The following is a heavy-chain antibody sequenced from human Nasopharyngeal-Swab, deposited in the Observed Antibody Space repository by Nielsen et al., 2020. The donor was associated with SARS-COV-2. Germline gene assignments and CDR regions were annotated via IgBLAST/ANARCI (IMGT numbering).Heavy chain of an antibody. V-gene: IGHV4-59*08. D-gene: IGHD5/OR15-5a*01. Sequence: GSLRLSCAASGFAFSSHAMSWVRQTPGKGLEWIGNVYSNGGIKSNPSLASRVSLFIDMSKNQLSLTLASVTAADSAVYFCARQRSGVYDSREAMFDHWGQGIRVTVSS. CDR3: ARQRSGVYDSREAMFDH. J-gene: IGHJ4*02. CDR1: GFAFSSHA. CDR2: VYSNGGI.